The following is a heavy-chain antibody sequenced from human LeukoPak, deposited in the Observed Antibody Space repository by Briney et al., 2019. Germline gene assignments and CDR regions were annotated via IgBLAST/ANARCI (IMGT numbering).Heavy chain of an antibody. D-gene: IGHD3-16*02. CDR3: ARHRSYDYVWGSYRKRGDAFDI. J-gene: IGHJ3*02. CDR1: GGSISSGSYY. V-gene: IGHV4-61*09. Sequence: SQTLSLTRTVSGGSISSGSYYWSWIRQPAGKGLEWIGYIYYSGSTNYNPSLKSRVTISVDTSKNQFSLKLSSVTAADTAVYYCARHRSYDYVWGSYRKRGDAFDIWGQGTMVTVSS. CDR2: IYYSGST.